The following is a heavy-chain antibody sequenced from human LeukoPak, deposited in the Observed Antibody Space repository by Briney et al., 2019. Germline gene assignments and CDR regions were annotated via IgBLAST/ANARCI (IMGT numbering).Heavy chain of an antibody. CDR2: IWFDGSET. D-gene: IGHD5-18*01. V-gene: IGHV3-33*03. Sequence: GRSLRLSCAASGFTFSDYAMHWVRQAPSKGLEWVAVIWFDGSETYYADSVMGRFTISRDKSKNTLFLQMNSLRADDTAVYYCAKDNMDTSSCLDYWGQGTLVTVSS. CDR1: GFTFSDYA. J-gene: IGHJ4*02. CDR3: AKDNMDTSSCLDY.